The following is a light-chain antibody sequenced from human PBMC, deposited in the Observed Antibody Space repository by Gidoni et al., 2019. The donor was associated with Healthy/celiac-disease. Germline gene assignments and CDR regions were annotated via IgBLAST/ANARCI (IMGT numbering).Light chain of an antibody. CDR2: DVS. CDR1: SSDVGGYNF. Sequence: QSALTQPASVSGSPGQSITISFTGTSSDVGGYNFVSWYQQHPGQAPKLMIYDVSHRPSGISNRFSGSKSGNTASLTISGLQAEDETDYYCSSYTSSSTVVFGGGTKLTVL. J-gene: IGLJ2*01. V-gene: IGLV2-14*01. CDR3: SSYTSSSTVV.